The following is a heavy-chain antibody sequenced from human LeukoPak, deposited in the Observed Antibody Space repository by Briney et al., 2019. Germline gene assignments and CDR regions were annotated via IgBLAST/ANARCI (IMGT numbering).Heavy chain of an antibody. Sequence: GGSLRLSRAASGFTFSSYSMNWVRQAPGKGLEWVSSISSSSSYIYYADSVKGRFTISRDNAKNSLYLQMNSLRAEDTAVYYCARGMVRGDPSYYYYMDVWGKGTTVTVSS. CDR2: ISSSSSYI. V-gene: IGHV3-21*01. CDR1: GFTFSSYS. J-gene: IGHJ6*03. D-gene: IGHD3-10*01. CDR3: ARGMVRGDPSYYYYMDV.